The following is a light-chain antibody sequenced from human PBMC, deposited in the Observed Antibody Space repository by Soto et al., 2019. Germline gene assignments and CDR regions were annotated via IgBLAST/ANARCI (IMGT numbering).Light chain of an antibody. Sequence: DVQMTQSPSTLSASVGDSVTITCRASQSIAASLAWYQLKPGEAPKLLIYDVSNLESGVPSRFSGSGSGTEFSLTICSLHPDDFATYYCQQYDYSRTFGQGTKVEIK. J-gene: IGKJ1*01. CDR2: DVS. CDR1: QSIAAS. CDR3: QQYDYSRT. V-gene: IGKV1-5*01.